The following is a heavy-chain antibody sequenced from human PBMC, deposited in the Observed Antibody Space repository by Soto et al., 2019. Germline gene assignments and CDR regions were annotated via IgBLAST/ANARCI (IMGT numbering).Heavy chain of an antibody. D-gene: IGHD3-3*01. CDR2: IIPILGIA. J-gene: IGHJ3*02. CDR3: ARWGPLRWGLDWSYAFDI. CDR1: GGTFSSYT. V-gene: IGHV1-69*02. Sequence: ASVKVSCKASGGTFSSYTISWVRQAPGQGLEWMGRIIPILGIANYAQNFQGRVTITADKSTSTAYVELSSLRSEDTAVYYCARWGPLRWGLDWSYAFDIWGQGTLVTVS.